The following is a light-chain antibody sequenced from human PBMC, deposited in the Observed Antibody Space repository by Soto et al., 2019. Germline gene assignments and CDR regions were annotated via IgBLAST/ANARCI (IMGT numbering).Light chain of an antibody. Sequence: QSALTQPASVSGSPGQSITISCTGTSSDIGNYASVSWYQQHPGKAPKLMIYDVSNRPSGVSDRFSGSKSGNTASLTISGLHAEDEADYHCGSYTSSATQVFGTGTKLTVL. CDR3: GSYTSSATQV. V-gene: IGLV2-14*03. J-gene: IGLJ1*01. CDR1: SSDIGNYAS. CDR2: DVS.